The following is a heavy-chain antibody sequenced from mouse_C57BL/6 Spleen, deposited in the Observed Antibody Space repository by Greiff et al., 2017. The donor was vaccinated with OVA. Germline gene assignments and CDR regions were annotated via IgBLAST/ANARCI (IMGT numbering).Heavy chain of an antibody. CDR3: TTETGSSFAWFAY. Sequence: EVQRVESGAELVRPGASVKLSCTASGFNIKDDYMHWVKQRPEQGLEWIGWIDPENGDTESASKFPGKATITADTSSNTAYLQLSSLTSEDTAVYYCTTETGSSFAWFAYWGQGTLVTVSA. V-gene: IGHV14-4*01. J-gene: IGHJ3*01. CDR2: IDPENGDT. D-gene: IGHD1-1*01. CDR1: GFNIKDDY.